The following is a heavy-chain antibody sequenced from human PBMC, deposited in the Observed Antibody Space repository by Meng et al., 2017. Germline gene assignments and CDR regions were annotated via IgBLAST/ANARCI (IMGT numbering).Heavy chain of an antibody. J-gene: IGHJ4*02. D-gene: IGHD6-19*01. CDR1: GGSFSGYY. Sequence: SETLSLTCAVYGGSFSGYYWSWIRQPPGKGLEWIGEINHNGSTNYNPSLKSRVTISVDTSKNQFSLKLSSVTAADTAVYYCARGEFSSGWPGTFYFDYWGQGTLVTVS. CDR3: ARGEFSSGWPGTFYFDY. CDR2: INHNGST. V-gene: IGHV4-34*01.